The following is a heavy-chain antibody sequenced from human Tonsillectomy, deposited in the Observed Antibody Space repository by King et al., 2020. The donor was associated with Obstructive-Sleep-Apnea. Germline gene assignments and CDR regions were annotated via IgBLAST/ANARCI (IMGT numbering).Heavy chain of an antibody. V-gene: IGHV3-66*01. D-gene: IGHD6-13*01. Sequence: VQLVESGGGLVQPGGSLRLSSAASGFTVSSNYMSWVRQAPGKGLEWVSVLYSGGSTYYADSVKGRFTVSRDNSKNTMYLQMNSLRAEDTAVYYCARDLGASVSSSWYKEGFFDYWGQGTLVTVSS. CDR3: ARDLGASVSSSWYKEGFFDY. CDR1: GFTVSSNY. J-gene: IGHJ4*02. CDR2: LYSGGST.